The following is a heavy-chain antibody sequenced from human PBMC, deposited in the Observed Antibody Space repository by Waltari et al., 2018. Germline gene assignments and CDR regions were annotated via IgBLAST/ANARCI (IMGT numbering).Heavy chain of an antibody. Sequence: EVQVVESGGGLVQPGGSLRLSCEVSGLTFSNFWMSWVRQVPGKGRDGVANIRYVGSARNCVDSVKGRFTISRDNAKNSVYLQMNSLRADDAAVYYCVTFRWLGFWGQGTLVTVSS. CDR2: IRYVGSAR. D-gene: IGHD3-10*01. V-gene: IGHV3-7*01. J-gene: IGHJ4*02. CDR1: GLTFSNFW. CDR3: VTFRWLGF.